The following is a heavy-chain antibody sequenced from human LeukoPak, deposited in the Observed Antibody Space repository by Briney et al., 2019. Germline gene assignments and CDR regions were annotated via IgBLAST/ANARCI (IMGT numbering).Heavy chain of an antibody. Sequence: SETLSLTCTVSGGSISSGSYYWSWIRQLAGKGLEWIGRIYTSGSTNYNPSLKSRVTISVDTSKNQFSLKLSSVTAADTAVYYCASSLYDSSGYYSFWGQGTLVTVSS. CDR3: ASSLYDSSGYYSF. CDR2: IYTSGST. D-gene: IGHD3-22*01. CDR1: GGSISSGSYY. V-gene: IGHV4-61*02. J-gene: IGHJ4*02.